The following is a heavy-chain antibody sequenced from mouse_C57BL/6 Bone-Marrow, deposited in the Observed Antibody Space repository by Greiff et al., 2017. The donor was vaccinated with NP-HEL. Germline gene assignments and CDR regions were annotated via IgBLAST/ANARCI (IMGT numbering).Heavy chain of an antibody. CDR2: IYPRSGNT. D-gene: IGHD2-3*01. CDR1: GYTFTSYG. J-gene: IGHJ3*01. Sequence: QVHVKQSGAELARPGASVKLSCKASGYTFTSYGISWVKQRTGQGLEWIGEIYPRSGNTYYNEKFKGKATLTADKSSSTAYMELRSLTSEDSAVYFCADGYSLAYWGQGTLVTVSA. V-gene: IGHV1-81*01. CDR3: ADGYSLAY.